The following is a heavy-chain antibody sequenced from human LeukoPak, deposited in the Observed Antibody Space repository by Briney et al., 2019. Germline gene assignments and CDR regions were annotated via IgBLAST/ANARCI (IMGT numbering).Heavy chain of an antibody. J-gene: IGHJ6*02. D-gene: IGHD5-12*01. CDR3: ARGGGYENYYYYYGMDV. CDR2: IYYSGST. CDR1: GGSISSYY. Sequence: PSETLSLTCTVSGGSISSYYWSWIRQPPGKGLEWIGYIYYSGSTNYNPSLKSRVTISVDTSKNQFSLKLSSVTAADTAVYYCARGGGYENYYYYYGMDVWGQGTTVTVSS. V-gene: IGHV4-59*01.